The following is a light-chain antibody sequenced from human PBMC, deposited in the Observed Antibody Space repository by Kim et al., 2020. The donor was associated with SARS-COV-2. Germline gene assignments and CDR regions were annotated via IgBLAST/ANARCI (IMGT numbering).Light chain of an antibody. Sequence: VSPGQTASITCSGDKLEDKYACGNQQKPCQPPVLVIYQDSKRPSGIPERFSCSNSENTATLTISGTQARDEADYYCQAWDSSTVVFGGGTQLTVL. J-gene: IGLJ2*01. CDR1: KLEDKY. V-gene: IGLV3-1*01. CDR3: QAWDSSTVV. CDR2: QDS.